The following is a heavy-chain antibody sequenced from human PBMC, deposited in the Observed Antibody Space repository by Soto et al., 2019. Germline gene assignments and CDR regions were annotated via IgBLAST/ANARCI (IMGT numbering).Heavy chain of an antibody. Sequence: QITLKESGPTLVNPTQTLTLTCTFSGFSLSTTGVGVGWIRQPPGKALEWLALVYWNDDKRYSPSLKSRLTITKDTSKNQVVLTLTDMDPVDTATYYCVHRRIIMTFGYWGQGALVTVSS. CDR2: VYWNDDK. CDR1: GFSLSTTGVG. V-gene: IGHV2-5*01. J-gene: IGHJ4*02. D-gene: IGHD3-10*01. CDR3: VHRRIIMTFGY.